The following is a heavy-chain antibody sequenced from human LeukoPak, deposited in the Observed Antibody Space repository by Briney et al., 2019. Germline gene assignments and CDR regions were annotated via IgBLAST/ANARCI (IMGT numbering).Heavy chain of an antibody. Sequence: GGSLRLSCAASGFAFGGYSMNWVRQAPGKGLEWISYISSRSSTIYYADSVKGRFTVSRDNVNNSLHLEMNSLRPDDTAVYSCAPPSYSAWPWGQGTLVSVSS. CDR2: ISSRSSTI. CDR3: APPSYSAWP. D-gene: IGHD2-21*01. J-gene: IGHJ5*02. V-gene: IGHV3-48*04. CDR1: GFAFGGYS.